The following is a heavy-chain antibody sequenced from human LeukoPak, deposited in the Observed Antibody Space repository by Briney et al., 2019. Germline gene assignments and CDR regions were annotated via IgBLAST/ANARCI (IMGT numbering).Heavy chain of an antibody. D-gene: IGHD3-16*01. V-gene: IGHV4-59*02. CDR2: IYYSGST. CDR1: GPSVTIYY. J-gene: IGHJ4*02. CDR3: ARFFLGGLREYYFDY. Sequence: SACLSPTYTVSGPSVTIYYWSSVRQPPGGGLGWVGYIYYSGSTNYNPSLKSRVTISVDTSKNQFSRRLSSGTAADTAVYYCARFFLGGLREYYFDYWGQGALVTASS.